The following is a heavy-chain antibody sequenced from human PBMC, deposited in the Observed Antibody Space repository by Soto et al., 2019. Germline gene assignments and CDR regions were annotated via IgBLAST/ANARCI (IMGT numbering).Heavy chain of an antibody. J-gene: IGHJ1*01. V-gene: IGHV3-74*01. Sequence: GGSLRLSCVTSGFDFSYYWIHWIRQAPGKGLVWVSRIDPDGTTTNYADSVKGRFTVSRDNAENTAYLQMDSLTADDTALYYCTRGLRPSSAGTGAYWGPGTLVTVSS. CDR2: IDPDGTTT. D-gene: IGHD1-1*01. CDR1: GFDFSYYW. CDR3: TRGLRPSSAGTGAY.